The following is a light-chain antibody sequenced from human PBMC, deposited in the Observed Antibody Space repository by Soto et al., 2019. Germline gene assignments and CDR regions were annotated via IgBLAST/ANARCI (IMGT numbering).Light chain of an antibody. CDR3: QQYGSAPFT. CDR2: DAS. V-gene: IGKV3-20*01. Sequence: EIVLTQSPGTLSLSPLERSTLSCISRQSVASSHLAWYRQKPGQTPRLLIYDASSRATGIPDRISGSGSGADFTLTISRLEPEDFAVYYCQQYGSAPFTFGPGTKVDIK. CDR1: QSVASSH. J-gene: IGKJ3*01.